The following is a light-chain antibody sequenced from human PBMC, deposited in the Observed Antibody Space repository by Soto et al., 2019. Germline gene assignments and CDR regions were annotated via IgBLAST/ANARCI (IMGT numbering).Light chain of an antibody. V-gene: IGLV1-47*01. CDR1: NSNIGTNN. CDR3: AGWDDSLHGLV. Sequence: QSVLTHPPSASGTPGQTVTITCSGGNSNIGTNNVYWYQHLPGATHNLLICRNNHRPSGVPDRFAASKSGTSASLAIKGLRSEDEAYYYCAGWDDSLHGLVFGTGTKVTVL. J-gene: IGLJ1*01. CDR2: RNN.